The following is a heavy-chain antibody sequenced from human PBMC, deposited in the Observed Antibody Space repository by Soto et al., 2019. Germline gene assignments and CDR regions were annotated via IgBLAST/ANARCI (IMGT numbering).Heavy chain of an antibody. D-gene: IGHD5-12*01. CDR2: ISYDGSNK. Sequence: QVQLVESGGGVVQPGRSLRLSCAASGFTFSSYGMHWVRQAPGKGLEWVAVISYDGSNKYYADSVKGRFTISRDNSKNTLYLQMNSLRAEDTAVYYCAKGEGEMATFRYFDLWGRGTLVTVSS. J-gene: IGHJ2*01. CDR1: GFTFSSYG. V-gene: IGHV3-30*18. CDR3: AKGEGEMATFRYFDL.